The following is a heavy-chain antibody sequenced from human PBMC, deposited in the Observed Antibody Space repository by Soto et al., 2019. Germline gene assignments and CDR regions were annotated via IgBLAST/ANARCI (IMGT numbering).Heavy chain of an antibody. CDR2: TYYRSKWYN. CDR3: ARGRWSKFDY. J-gene: IGHJ4*02. Sequence: SQTLSLTCAVSGDSVSSNNIAWNWLRQSPWRGLEWLGRTYYRSKWYNEYAVSVRSRITINLDTSKNQFSLQLISVTPEDTAVYSCARGRWSKFDYWGQGAQVTVSS. D-gene: IGHD2-15*01. CDR1: GDSVSSNNIA. V-gene: IGHV6-1*01.